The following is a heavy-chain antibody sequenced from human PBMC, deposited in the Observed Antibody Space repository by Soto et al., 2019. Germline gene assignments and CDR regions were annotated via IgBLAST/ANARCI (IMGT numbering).Heavy chain of an antibody. J-gene: IGHJ4*02. CDR2: ISSTGTSM. V-gene: IGHV3-48*03. Sequence: VQLVESGGDLVQPGGSLRLSCAASGFTVSSYDMNWVRQAPGKGLEWVSYISSTGTSMDYADSVKGRFTISRDNAKNSLHLQLNSLRDVDTAVYYCARETHFIDYWGQGTLVSVSA. CDR3: ARETHFIDY. CDR1: GFTVSSYD.